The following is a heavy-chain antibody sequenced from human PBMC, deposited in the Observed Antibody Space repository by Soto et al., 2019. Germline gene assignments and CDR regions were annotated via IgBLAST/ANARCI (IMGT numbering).Heavy chain of an antibody. CDR3: ARSGGLDRDFNY. D-gene: IGHD2-15*01. J-gene: IGHJ4*02. CDR2: IIPMFDTP. CDR1: EGTFSSDS. V-gene: IGHV1-69*12. Sequence: QVQLVQSGAEVKKPGSLVKVSCKASEGTFSSDSFSWVRQAPGQGLEWMGGIIPMFDTPIYAQKFQDRVTITADESTSTAYMQLSSLRSGDTAVYYCARSGGLDRDFNYWGQGSLVTVSS.